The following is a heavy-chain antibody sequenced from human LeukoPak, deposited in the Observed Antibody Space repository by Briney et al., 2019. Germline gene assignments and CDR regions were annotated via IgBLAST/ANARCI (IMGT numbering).Heavy chain of an antibody. J-gene: IGHJ6*03. CDR2: IYTRGTT. V-gene: IGHV4-61*09. CDR1: GGSIRSGSYY. CDR3: ARVYTVMGATTVDHYHYYMDV. D-gene: IGHD5-18*01. Sequence: PSETLSLTCTVSGGSIRSGSYYWSWIRQPAGKGLEWTGHIYTRGTTNYNPSVKSRVTVSLDTSKNQISLKLSSVTAADTAIYYCARVYTVMGATTVDHYHYYMDVWGKGTTVTVSS.